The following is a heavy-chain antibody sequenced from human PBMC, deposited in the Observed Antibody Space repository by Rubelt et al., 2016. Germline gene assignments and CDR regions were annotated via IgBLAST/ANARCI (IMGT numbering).Heavy chain of an antibody. CDR3: ARDVNGAFDI. CDR1: GYTFTSHA. V-gene: IGHV1-2*02. Sequence: QVQVVQSGSELKKPGASVKVSCKASGYTFTSHAMNWVRQAPGQGLEWMGWINPNSGGTNYAQKFQGRVTMTRETSISTAYMELSRLRSDDTAVYYCARDVNGAFDIWGQGTMVTVSS. J-gene: IGHJ3*02. D-gene: IGHD2-8*01. CDR2: INPNSGGT.